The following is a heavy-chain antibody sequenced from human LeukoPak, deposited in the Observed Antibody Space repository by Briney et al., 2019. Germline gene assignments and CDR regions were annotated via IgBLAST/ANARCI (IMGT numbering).Heavy chain of an antibody. CDR3: ARDSLAGTMGYFQH. D-gene: IGHD6-13*01. J-gene: IGHJ1*01. Sequence: SETLSLTCTVSGGSISSSGYYWGWIRQPPGKGLEWIGNISYSGSTDYNPSLKSRVTISVDTSKNQFSLKLSSVIAADTAVYYCARDSLAGTMGYFQHWGQGTLVTVSS. V-gene: IGHV4-39*07. CDR1: GGSISSSGYY. CDR2: ISYSGST.